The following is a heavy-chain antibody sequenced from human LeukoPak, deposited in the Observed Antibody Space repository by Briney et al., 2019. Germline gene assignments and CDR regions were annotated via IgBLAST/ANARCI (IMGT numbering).Heavy chain of an antibody. CDR1: GGTFSSYA. CDR2: IIPIFGTA. V-gene: IGHV1-69*13. Sequence: ASVKVSCKASGGTFSSYAISWVRQAPGQGVEWMGGIIPIFGTANCAQKFQGRVTITADESTSTAYMELSSLRSEDTAVYYCARSDGQGGAFDIWGQGTMVTVSS. J-gene: IGHJ3*02. CDR3: ARSDGQGGAFDI. D-gene: IGHD5-24*01.